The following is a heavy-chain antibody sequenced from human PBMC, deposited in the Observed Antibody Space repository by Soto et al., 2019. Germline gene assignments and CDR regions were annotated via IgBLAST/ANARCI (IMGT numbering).Heavy chain of an antibody. CDR1: GGSITSSY. CDR3: ARGRVRGVIRYYYYGMDV. D-gene: IGHD3-10*01. V-gene: IGHV4-34*01. Sequence: PSETLSLTCTVSGGSITSSYWSWIRRPPGKGLEWIGEINHSGSTNYNPSLKSRVTISVDTSKNQFSLKLSSVTAADTAVYYCARGRVRGVIRYYYYGMDVWGQGTTVTVSS. J-gene: IGHJ6*02. CDR2: INHSGST.